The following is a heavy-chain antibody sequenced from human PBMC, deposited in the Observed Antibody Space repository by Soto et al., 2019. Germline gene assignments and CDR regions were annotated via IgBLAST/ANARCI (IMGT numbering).Heavy chain of an antibody. Sequence: GGSLRLSCAASGFTFSNAWMNWVRQAPGKGLEWVGRIKSKTDGGTTDYAAPVKGRFTISRDDSKNTLYLQMNSLKTEDTAVYYCTTEWSYGDRTDLYYYYYYGMDVWGQGTTVTVSS. CDR1: GFTFSNAW. CDR2: IKSKTDGGTT. V-gene: IGHV3-15*07. J-gene: IGHJ6*02. CDR3: TTEWSYGDRTDLYYYYYYGMDV. D-gene: IGHD4-17*01.